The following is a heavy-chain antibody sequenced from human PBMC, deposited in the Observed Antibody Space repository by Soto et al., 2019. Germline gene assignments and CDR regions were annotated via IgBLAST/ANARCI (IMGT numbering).Heavy chain of an antibody. CDR1: GYTFTSYD. CDR3: ARERSGSRDS. V-gene: IGHV1-8*01. Sequence: QVQLVQSGAEVKKPGASVKVSCKASGYTFTSYDINWVRQATGQGLEWMGWMNPNSGNTGYAQKFQGSPPMTTSTSISTAYMEFSSLTSESTAVYFRARERSGSRDSWGQGPRVSVCS. CDR2: MNPNSGNT. D-gene: IGHD1-26*01. J-gene: IGHJ4*02.